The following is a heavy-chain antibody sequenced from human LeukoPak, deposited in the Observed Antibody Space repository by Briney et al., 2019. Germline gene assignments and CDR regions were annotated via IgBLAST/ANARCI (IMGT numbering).Heavy chain of an antibody. D-gene: IGHD3-10*01. J-gene: IGHJ3*02. CDR2: ISGSGGST. CDR1: GFTFSSYA. CDR3: ASNGSGSYHDAFDI. Sequence: GGSLRLSCAASGFTFSSYAMSWVRQAPGKGLEWVSAISGSGGSTYYADSVRGRFTISRDNSKNTLYLQMDSLRAEDTAVYYCASNGSGSYHDAFDIWGQGTMVTVSS. V-gene: IGHV3-23*01.